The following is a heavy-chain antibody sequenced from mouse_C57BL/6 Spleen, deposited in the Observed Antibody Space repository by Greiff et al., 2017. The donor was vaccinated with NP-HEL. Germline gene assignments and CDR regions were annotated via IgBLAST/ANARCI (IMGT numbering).Heavy chain of an antibody. CDR2: ISSGGSYT. Sequence: EVQVVESGGDLVKPGGSLKLSCAASGFTFSSYGMSWVRQTPDKRLEWVATISSGGSYTYYPDSVKGRFTISRDNAKNTLYLQMSSLKSEDTAMYYCARQRDITTVVAPYYYAMDYWGQGTSVTVSS. D-gene: IGHD1-1*01. J-gene: IGHJ4*01. V-gene: IGHV5-6*01. CDR1: GFTFSSYG. CDR3: ARQRDITTVVAPYYYAMDY.